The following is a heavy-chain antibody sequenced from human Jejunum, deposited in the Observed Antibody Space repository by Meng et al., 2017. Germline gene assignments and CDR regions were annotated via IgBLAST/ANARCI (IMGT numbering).Heavy chain of an antibody. V-gene: IGHV4-4*02. CDR2: IFHTGST. J-gene: IGHJ4*02. CDR3: ARALGTYGTFFDY. D-gene: IGHD2-8*01. Sequence: QVQLEESGPGLVKPSGPLSLTCAVPGDSITSSNWGSWVRQPPGKGLEWIGEIFHTGSTNYNPSLRSRLTISVDKSKNQFSLKLSSVTAADTAVYYCARALGTYGTFFDYWGQGTLVTVSS. CDR1: GDSITSSNW.